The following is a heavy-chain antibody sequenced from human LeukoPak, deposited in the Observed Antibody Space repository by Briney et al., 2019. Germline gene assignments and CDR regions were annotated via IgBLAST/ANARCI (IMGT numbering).Heavy chain of an antibody. CDR3: ARDQTRALYSRTSNYFDY. J-gene: IGHJ4*02. V-gene: IGHV3-7*01. CDR2: IKQDGSEK. CDR1: GFTVSSNY. Sequence: PGGSLRLSCAASGFTVSSNYMSWVRQAPGKGLEWVANIKQDGSEKYYVDSVKGRFTISRDNAKNSLYLQMNSLRAEDTAVYYCARDQTRALYSRTSNYFDYWGQGTLVTVSS. D-gene: IGHD4-11*01.